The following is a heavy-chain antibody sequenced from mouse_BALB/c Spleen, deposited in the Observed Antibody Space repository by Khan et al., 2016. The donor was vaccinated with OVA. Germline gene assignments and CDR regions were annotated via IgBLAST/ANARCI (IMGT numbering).Heavy chain of an antibody. V-gene: IGHV5-6*01. D-gene: IGHD1-1*01. CDR2: ISSVGSYT. CDR3: ARHDSTASFAY. CDR1: GFTFSSYG. J-gene: IGHJ3*01. Sequence: EVQLVESGGDLVKPGGSLKLSCAASGFTFSSYGMSWVRQTPDKRLEWVATISSVGSYTYYPDSVKGRFTISRDNAKNTLYLQMSSLKSEDTAMYYCARHDSTASFAYWGQGTLGTVSA.